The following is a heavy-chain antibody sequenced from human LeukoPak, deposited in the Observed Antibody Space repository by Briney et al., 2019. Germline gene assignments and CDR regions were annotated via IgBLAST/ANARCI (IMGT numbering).Heavy chain of an antibody. Sequence: VKPSETLSLTCTVSGGSISSYYWSWIRQPPGKGLEWIGYIYYSGSTNYNPSLKSRVTISVDTSKNQFSLKLSSVTAADTAVYYCARDQGSSWYAYWGQGTLVTVSS. CDR2: IYYSGST. D-gene: IGHD6-13*01. J-gene: IGHJ4*02. CDR3: ARDQGSSWYAY. CDR1: GGSISSYY. V-gene: IGHV4-59*01.